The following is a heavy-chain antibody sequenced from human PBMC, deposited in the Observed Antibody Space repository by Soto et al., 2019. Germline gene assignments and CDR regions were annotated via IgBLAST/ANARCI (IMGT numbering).Heavy chain of an antibody. Sequence: QVQLVQSGAEVKKPGASVKVSCKASGYTFTSYAISWVRQAPGQGLEWMGWISAYSGNTNYAQKLQGRVTMTTDTSTSTDYMELRSLRSDAAAVYYCAGDRIPMDIWGQGTMVTVSS. CDR1: GYTFTSYA. D-gene: IGHD2-21*01. CDR3: AGDRIPMDI. J-gene: IGHJ3*02. CDR2: ISAYSGNT. V-gene: IGHV1-18*01.